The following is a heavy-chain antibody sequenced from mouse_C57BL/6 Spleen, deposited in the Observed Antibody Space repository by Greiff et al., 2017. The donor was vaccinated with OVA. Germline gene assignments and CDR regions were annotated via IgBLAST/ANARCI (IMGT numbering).Heavy chain of an antibody. CDR1: GFTFSDYG. CDR3: ARHGVTTPMDY. Sequence: DVQVVASWGGLVQPGGSLKLSCAASGFTFSDYGMAWVRQAPRKGPAWVAFISNLAYSIYYADTVTGRFTISRENAKNTLYLEMSSLRAEDTAMYYCARHGVTTPMDYWGQGTSVTVSS. J-gene: IGHJ4*01. CDR2: ISNLAYSI. V-gene: IGHV5-15*01. D-gene: IGHD2-2*01.